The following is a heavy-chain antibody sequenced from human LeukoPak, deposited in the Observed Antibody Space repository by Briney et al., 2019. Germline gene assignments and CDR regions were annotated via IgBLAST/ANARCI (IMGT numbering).Heavy chain of an antibody. D-gene: IGHD3-10*01. CDR3: ARISAMVRGVISPLDY. V-gene: IGHV5-51*01. CDR2: IYPGDSDT. Sequence: KAGESLKISCKGSGYSFTSYWIGWVRQMPGKGLERMGIIYPGDSDTRYSPSFQGQVTISADKSISTAYLQWSSLKASDTAMYYCARISAMVRGVISPLDYWGQGTLVTVSS. J-gene: IGHJ4*02. CDR1: GYSFTSYW.